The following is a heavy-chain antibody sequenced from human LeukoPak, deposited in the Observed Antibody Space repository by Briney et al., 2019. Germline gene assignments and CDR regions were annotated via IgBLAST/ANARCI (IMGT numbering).Heavy chain of an antibody. CDR2: INSGGSRT. Sequence: PGVSLRLSCAASGFTFSSYCMHWVRQARGKGRVWVSRINSGGSRTNYGDSVKGRFNISRDNAKNTLYLQMNSLRAEDTAVYHCARDLSEYGWFGEFWGQGTLVTVSS. CDR3: ARDLSEYGWFGEF. J-gene: IGHJ4*02. V-gene: IGHV3-74*01. D-gene: IGHD3-10*01. CDR1: GFTFSSYC.